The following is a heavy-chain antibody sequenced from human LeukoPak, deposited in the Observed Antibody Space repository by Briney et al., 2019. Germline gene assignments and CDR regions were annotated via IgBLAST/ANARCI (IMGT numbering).Heavy chain of an antibody. D-gene: IGHD3-16*01. V-gene: IGHV4-59*11. CDR2: IHYTGST. J-gene: IGHJ5*02. Sequence: SETLSLTCTVSGGSITGHYWSWIWQPPGKGLEWIGYIHYTGSTNYNPSLNSRITMSVDTPNNQFSLRLTSVTATDTAVYYCARLHALGAEEFDPWGQGALVTVSS. CDR1: GGSITGHY. CDR3: ARLHALGAEEFDP.